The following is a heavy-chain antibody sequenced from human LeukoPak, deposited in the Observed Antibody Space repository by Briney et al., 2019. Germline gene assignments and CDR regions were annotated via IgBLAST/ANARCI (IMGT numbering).Heavy chain of an antibody. D-gene: IGHD3-10*01. CDR2: IYTSGKT. J-gene: IGHJ5*02. V-gene: IGHV4-4*07. CDR1: GGSISNFY. Sequence: PSETLSLTCTVSGGSISNFYWSWIRQPAGKGLEWIGRIYTSGKTNYNSSLKGQVTMSIDTSNNQFSLDLRSVTAADTAVYYCARDLPSYYFDSGNMFDPWGQGILVTVSS. CDR3: ARDLPSYYFDSGNMFDP.